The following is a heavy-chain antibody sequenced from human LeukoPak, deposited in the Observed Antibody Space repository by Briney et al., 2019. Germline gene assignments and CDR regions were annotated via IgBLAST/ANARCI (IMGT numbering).Heavy chain of an antibody. Sequence: PSETLSLTCAVYGGSFSGYYWSWIRQPPGKGLEWIGEINHSGSTNYNPSLKSRVTISVDTSKNKFSLKLSSVTAADTAVYYCTRGSIAYYYMDVWGKGTTVTISS. D-gene: IGHD3-22*01. CDR3: TRGSIAYYYMDV. V-gene: IGHV4-34*01. CDR1: GGSFSGYY. J-gene: IGHJ6*03. CDR2: INHSGST.